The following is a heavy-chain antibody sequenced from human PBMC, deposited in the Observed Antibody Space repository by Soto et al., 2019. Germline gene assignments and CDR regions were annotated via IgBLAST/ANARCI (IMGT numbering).Heavy chain of an antibody. CDR3: AKEPYDSSGYYSNWFDP. CDR2: ISGSGGST. V-gene: IGHV3-23*01. Sequence: GGSMRLSCAASGVTFSSYAMSGVRTAPGKGLEWVSAISGSGGSTYYADSVKGRFTISRDNSKNTLYLQMNSLRAEDTAVYYCAKEPYDSSGYYSNWFDPWGQGTLVTVSS. CDR1: GVTFSSYA. D-gene: IGHD3-22*01. J-gene: IGHJ5*02.